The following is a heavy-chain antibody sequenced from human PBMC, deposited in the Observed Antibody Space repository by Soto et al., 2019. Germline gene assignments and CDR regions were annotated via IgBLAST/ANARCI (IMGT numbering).Heavy chain of an antibody. CDR2: IYWDDDK. CDR1: GFSLSSYGMG. CDR3: AHAGDYDLLTLDH. V-gene: IGHV2-5*02. D-gene: IGHD4-17*01. J-gene: IGHJ4*02. Sequence: QITLKESGPTLVRPAQTLTLTCGFSGFSLSSYGMGVAWIRQPPGKALEWLALIYWDDDKRYSPSLKDRLAISKDPSSNQVVLTITHMDPGDTATYFCAHAGDYDLLTLDHWGPGTRVTVSS.